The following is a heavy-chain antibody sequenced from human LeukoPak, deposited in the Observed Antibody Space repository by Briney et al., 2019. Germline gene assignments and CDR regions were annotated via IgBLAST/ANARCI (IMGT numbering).Heavy chain of an antibody. Sequence: PGGSLRLSFAASGFTFSTFSMKWVRQAPGKGLEWVSSISSSSSYINYADSVKGRFTISRDNAKNSVYLQMNSLRAEDTAVYYCARAGHIVVGPDYWGQGTLVTVSS. J-gene: IGHJ4*02. CDR2: ISSSSSYI. D-gene: IGHD2-21*01. V-gene: IGHV3-21*01. CDR1: GFTFSTFS. CDR3: ARAGHIVVGPDY.